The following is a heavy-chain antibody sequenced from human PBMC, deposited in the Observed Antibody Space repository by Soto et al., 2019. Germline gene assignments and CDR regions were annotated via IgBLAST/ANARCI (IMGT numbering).Heavy chain of an antibody. D-gene: IGHD3-9*01. CDR3: ARALRYFDWSGPHFDY. Sequence: PSETLSLTCAVSSGSISSSNWWSWVRQPPGKGLEWIGEIYHSGSTNYNPSLKSRVTISVDKSKNQFSLKLSSVTAADTAVYYCARALRYFDWSGPHFDYWGQGTLVTVSS. CDR2: IYHSGST. J-gene: IGHJ4*02. CDR1: SGSISSSNW. V-gene: IGHV4-4*02.